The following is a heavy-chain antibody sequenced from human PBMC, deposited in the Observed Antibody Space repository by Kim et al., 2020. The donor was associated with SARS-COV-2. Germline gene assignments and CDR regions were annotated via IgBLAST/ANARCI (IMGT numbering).Heavy chain of an antibody. V-gene: IGHV3-21*01. J-gene: IGHJ4*02. Sequence: GGSLRLSCAVSGFTFGSYTMNWVRQAPGKGLEWISSITDRSTYKYYKDSVEGRVTISRDNAKNSLYLQMDCLRAEDTAVYFCARDSITGTTFRGKAFDYWGQGTLVTVSS. CDR3: ARDSITGTTFRGKAFDY. CDR2: ITDRSTYK. D-gene: IGHD1-20*01. CDR1: GFTFGSYT.